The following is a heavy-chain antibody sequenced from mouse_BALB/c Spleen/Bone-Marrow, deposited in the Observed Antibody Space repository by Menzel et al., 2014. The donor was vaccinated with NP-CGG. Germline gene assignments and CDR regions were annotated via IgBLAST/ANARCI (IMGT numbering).Heavy chain of an antibody. CDR1: GYTFTDYW. CDR3: AREDYGYGAMDY. V-gene: IGHV1-69*01. J-gene: IGHJ4*01. CDR2: IDTSDSYT. Sequence: VHLQQSGAELVMPGASVKMSCKASGYTFTDYWMHWVKQRPGQGLEWIGAIDTSDSYTSYNQKFKGKATLTVDESSSTAYMQLSSLTSEDSAVYYCAREDYGYGAMDYWGQGTSVTVSS. D-gene: IGHD2-2*01.